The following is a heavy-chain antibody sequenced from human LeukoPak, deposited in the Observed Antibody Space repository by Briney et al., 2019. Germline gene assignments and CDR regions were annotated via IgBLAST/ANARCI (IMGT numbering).Heavy chain of an antibody. J-gene: IGHJ4*02. CDR2: INHRGST. Sequence: SETLSLTCAVYGGSFSGYYWSWIRQPPGRGLEWIGEINHRGSTNYNPSLKSRVTISVDTSKNHFSLKLSSVTAADTAVYYCARQLLVPILTGYYSPASIDYWGQGTLVTVSS. CDR1: GGSFSGYY. D-gene: IGHD3-9*01. V-gene: IGHV4-34*01. CDR3: ARQLLVPILTGYYSPASIDY.